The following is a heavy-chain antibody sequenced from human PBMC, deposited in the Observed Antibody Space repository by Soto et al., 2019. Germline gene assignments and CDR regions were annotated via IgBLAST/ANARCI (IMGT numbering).Heavy chain of an antibody. Sequence: QVQVVQSGVEVRRPGSSVKVSCKASGDTFKNCVISWVRQAPGQGLEWMGGIIPLFGTTDFAQRFQGRLTITTDESTTTAYMELSRLRSEDTATYYCAAELGFGKLSVVWGQGTPVIVSS. CDR3: AAELGFGKLSVV. J-gene: IGHJ6*02. V-gene: IGHV1-69*01. CDR1: GDTFKNCV. CDR2: IIPLFGTT. D-gene: IGHD3-10*01.